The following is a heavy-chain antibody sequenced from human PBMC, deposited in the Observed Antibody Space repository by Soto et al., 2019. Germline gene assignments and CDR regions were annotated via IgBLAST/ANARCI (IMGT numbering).Heavy chain of an antibody. Sequence: QVQLVQSGAEVKKPGASVKVSCKASGYTFTSYGISWVRQAPGQGLEWMGWISAYNGNTNYAQKPQGRVTMTTDTSTSTAYMELRSLRSDDTAVYYCARDPTAIYCSGGSCYYGGFYYFDYWGQGTLVTVSS. CDR3: ARDPTAIYCSGGSCYYGGFYYFDY. J-gene: IGHJ4*02. CDR2: ISAYNGNT. V-gene: IGHV1-18*01. D-gene: IGHD2-15*01. CDR1: GYTFTSYG.